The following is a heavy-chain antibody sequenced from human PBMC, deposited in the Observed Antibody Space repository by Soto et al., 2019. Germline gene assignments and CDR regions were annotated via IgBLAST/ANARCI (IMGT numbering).Heavy chain of an antibody. CDR1: GGSFSGYY. CDR2: INHSGST. CDR3: ARGHGSGNWFDP. D-gene: IGHD3-10*01. J-gene: IGHJ5*02. V-gene: IGHV4-34*01. Sequence: SETLSLTCAVYGGSFSGYYWSWIRQPPGKGLEWIGKINHSGSTNYNPSLKSRVTISVDTSKNQFSLKLSSVTAADTAVYYCARGHGSGNWFDPWGQGTLVTVSS.